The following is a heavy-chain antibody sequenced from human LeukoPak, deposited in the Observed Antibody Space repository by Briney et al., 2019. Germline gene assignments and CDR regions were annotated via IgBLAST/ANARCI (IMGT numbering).Heavy chain of an antibody. CDR2: ISFDGSNQ. D-gene: IGHD3-3*01. V-gene: IGHV3-30-3*01. CDR1: GFTFSSYA. J-gene: IGHJ4*02. CDR3: ASPSWSGYYTPLDY. Sequence: PGGSLRLSCAASGFTFSSYAMDWVRQAPGKGLEWVAVISFDGSNQYYADSVKGRFTISRDNSKNTLYLQMNSLRAEDTAAYYCASPSWSGYYTPLDYWGQGTLVTVSS.